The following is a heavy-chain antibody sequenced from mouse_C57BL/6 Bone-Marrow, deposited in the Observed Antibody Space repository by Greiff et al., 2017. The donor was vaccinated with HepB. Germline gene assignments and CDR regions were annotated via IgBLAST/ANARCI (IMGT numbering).Heavy chain of an antibody. V-gene: IGHV1-64*01. CDR2: IHPNSGST. CDR1: GYTFTSYW. Sequence: QVQLQQSGAELVKPGASVKLSCKASGYTFTSYWMHWVKQRPGQGLEWIGMIHPNSGSTNYNEKFKSKATLTVDKSSSTAYMQLSSLTSEDSAVYYCARSTTVVDWYFDVWGTGTTVTVSS. J-gene: IGHJ1*03. CDR3: ARSTTVVDWYFDV. D-gene: IGHD1-1*01.